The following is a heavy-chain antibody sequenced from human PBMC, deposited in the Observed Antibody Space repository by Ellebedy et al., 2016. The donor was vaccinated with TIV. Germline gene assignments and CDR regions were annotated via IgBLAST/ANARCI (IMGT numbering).Heavy chain of an antibody. CDR1: GFSFNDYY. CDR3: APRAIRAPN. V-gene: IGHV3-11*01. J-gene: IGHJ4*02. Sequence: GGSLRLXXAASGFSFNDYYMSWIRQAPGRGLEWILYISSGGLTIYYADSVKGRFTISRDNANSMYLQMNSLRAEVTAIYYCAPRAIRAPNWGQGTLVTVSS. D-gene: IGHD1-26*01. CDR2: ISSGGLTI.